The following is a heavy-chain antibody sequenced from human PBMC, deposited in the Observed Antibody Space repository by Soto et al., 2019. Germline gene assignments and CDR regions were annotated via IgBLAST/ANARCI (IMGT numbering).Heavy chain of an antibody. D-gene: IGHD2-2*01. CDR3: ATTAGDIVVVPAAIYYGMDV. V-gene: IGHV1-3*01. CDR2: INAGNGNT. CDR1: GYTFTSYA. Sequence: ASVKVSCKASGYTFTSYAMHWVRQAPGQRLEWMGWINAGNGNTKYSQKFQGRVTITRDTSASTAYMELSSLRSEDTAVYYCATTAGDIVVVPAAIYYGMDVWGQGTTVTV. J-gene: IGHJ6*02.